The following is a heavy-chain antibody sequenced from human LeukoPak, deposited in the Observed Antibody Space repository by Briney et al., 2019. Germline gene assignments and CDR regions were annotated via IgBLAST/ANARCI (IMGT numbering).Heavy chain of an antibody. J-gene: IGHJ3*02. Sequence: SETLSLTCTVSGGSLNYYYWSWIRQPPGKGLECIAYIYYSGSTNYNPSLKSRVTISVDTSKNQFSLKLSSVIAADTAVYYCARAGLRDDYNKSDAFDIWGQGTMVTVSS. D-gene: IGHD5-24*01. CDR3: ARAGLRDDYNKSDAFDI. CDR1: GGSLNYYY. V-gene: IGHV4-59*01. CDR2: IYYSGST.